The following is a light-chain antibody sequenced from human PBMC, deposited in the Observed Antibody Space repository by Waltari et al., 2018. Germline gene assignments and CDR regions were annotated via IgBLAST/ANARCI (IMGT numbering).Light chain of an antibody. Sequence: QSALTQPASVSGSPGQSITISCTGTSSDIGSSNLVSWYQQPPGKGPKLMIYEGSKRPSGVSDRFSGSKSGNTASLTISGLQAEDEGDYYCTSYAGSHNWAFGGGTKLTVL. CDR1: SSDIGSSNL. CDR3: TSYAGSHNWA. V-gene: IGLV2-23*01. CDR2: EGS. J-gene: IGLJ3*02.